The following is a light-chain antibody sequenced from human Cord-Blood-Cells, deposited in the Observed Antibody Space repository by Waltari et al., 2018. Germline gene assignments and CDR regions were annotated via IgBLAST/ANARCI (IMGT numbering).Light chain of an antibody. CDR1: SSHIGSGDD. CDR3: QSYDSSLSGSV. CDR2: GNS. J-gene: IGLJ2*01. Sequence: QSVLTQPPSVSGAPGQRVTISCTGRSSHIGSGDDVTSYQQLPGTAPKHLIYGNSNRPSGVPDRFSGSKSGTSASLAITGLQAEDEADYYCQSYDSSLSGSVFGGGTKLTVL. V-gene: IGLV1-40*01.